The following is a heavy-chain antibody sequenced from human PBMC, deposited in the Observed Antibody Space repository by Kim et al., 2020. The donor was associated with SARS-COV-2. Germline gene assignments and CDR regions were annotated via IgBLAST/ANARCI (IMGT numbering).Heavy chain of an antibody. CDR2: IYYSGST. CDR1: GGSISSYY. Sequence: SETLSLTCTVSGGSISSYYWSWIRQPPGKGLEWIGYIYYSGSTNYNPSLKSRVTISVDTSKNQFSLKLSSVTAADTAVYYCARDRQVNYDILTGWTQNYYYGMDVWGQGTTVTVSS. V-gene: IGHV4-59*01. CDR3: ARDRQVNYDILTGWTQNYYYGMDV. J-gene: IGHJ6*02. D-gene: IGHD3-9*01.